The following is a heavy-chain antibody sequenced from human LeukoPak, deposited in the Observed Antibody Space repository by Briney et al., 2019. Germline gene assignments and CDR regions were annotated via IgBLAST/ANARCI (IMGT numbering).Heavy chain of an antibody. Sequence: GGSLRLSCAASGFTFSSYGMHWVRQAPGKGLEWVAVISYDGSNKYYADSVKGRFTISRDNSKNTLYLQMNSLRAEDTAVYYCANFLGGYYYDSSEEDLPELDYWGQGTLVTVSS. CDR2: ISYDGSNK. V-gene: IGHV3-30*18. J-gene: IGHJ4*02. CDR1: GFTFSSYG. D-gene: IGHD3-22*01. CDR3: ANFLGGYYYDSSEEDLPELDY.